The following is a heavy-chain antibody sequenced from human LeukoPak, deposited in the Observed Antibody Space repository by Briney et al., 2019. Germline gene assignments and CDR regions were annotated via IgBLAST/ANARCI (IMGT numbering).Heavy chain of an antibody. CDR3: AKLNYYDSSGYYYPSSFFDY. V-gene: IGHV3-23*01. CDR1: GFTFSSYA. D-gene: IGHD3-22*01. J-gene: IGHJ4*02. Sequence: GGSLRLSCAASGFTFSSYAISWFRQAPGKGLEWVSSITGTSAGTYYTYSVKGRFTISRDNSKNTLYLQMNSLRAEDTAVYYCAKLNYYDSSGYYYPSSFFDYWGQGTLVTVSS. CDR2: ITGTSAGT.